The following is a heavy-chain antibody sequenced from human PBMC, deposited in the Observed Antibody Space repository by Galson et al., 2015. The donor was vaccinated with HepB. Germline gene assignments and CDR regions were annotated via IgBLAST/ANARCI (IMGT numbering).Heavy chain of an antibody. CDR3: ARDLTTCYGDD. CDR2: IWYDGTNK. V-gene: IGHV3-33*07. Sequence: SLRLSCAASGFAFSGYALYWVRQPPGKGLEWVAIIWYDGTNKYYADSVKGRFTISRDNSKNTLYLQMNSLRAEDTAVDSGARDLTTCYGDDWGQGTRVT. D-gene: IGHD2-15*01. J-gene: IGHJ4*02. CDR1: GFAFSGYA.